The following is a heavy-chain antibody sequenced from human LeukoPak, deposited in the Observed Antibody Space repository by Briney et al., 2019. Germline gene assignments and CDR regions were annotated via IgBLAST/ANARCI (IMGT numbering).Heavy chain of an antibody. Sequence: ASVKVSCKASGYTFTSYGISWVRQAPGQGLEWMGWISAYNGNTSYAQKLQGRVTMTTDTSASTAYMELSSLRSEDTAVYYCARAELQWEGLWFGEGPYYFDYWGQGTLVTVSS. V-gene: IGHV1-18*01. CDR2: ISAYNGNT. J-gene: IGHJ4*02. D-gene: IGHD3-10*01. CDR3: ARAELQWEGLWFGEGPYYFDY. CDR1: GYTFTSYG.